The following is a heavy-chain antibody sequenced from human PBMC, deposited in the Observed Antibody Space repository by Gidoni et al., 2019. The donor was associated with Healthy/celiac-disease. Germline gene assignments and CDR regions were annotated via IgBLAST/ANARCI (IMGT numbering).Heavy chain of an antibody. D-gene: IGHD3-10*01. CDR3: ASTAGALYYFDY. J-gene: IGHJ4*02. CDR1: GGSISSYY. CDR2: IYYSGST. V-gene: IGHV4-59*01. Sequence: QVQLQESGPGLVKPSETLSLTCTVPGGSISSYYWSWIRQPPGKGLEWIGYIYYSGSTNYNPSLKSRVTISVDTSKNQFSLKLSSVTAADTAVYYCASTAGALYYFDYWGQGTLVTVSS.